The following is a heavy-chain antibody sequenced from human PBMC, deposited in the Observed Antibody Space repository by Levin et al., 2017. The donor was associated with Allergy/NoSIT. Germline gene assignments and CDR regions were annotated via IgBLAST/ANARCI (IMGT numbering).Heavy chain of an antibody. J-gene: IGHJ4*02. V-gene: IGHV4-34*01. Sequence: SETLSLTCAVYGGSFSGYYWSWIRQPPGKGLEWIGEINHSGSTNYNPSLKSRVTISVDTSKNQFSLKLSSVTAADTAVYYCARLWRGLSTSPDRNVKKDYWGQGTLVTVSS. CDR2: INHSGST. D-gene: IGHD6-6*01. CDR3: ARLWRGLSTSPDRNVKKDY. CDR1: GGSFSGYY.